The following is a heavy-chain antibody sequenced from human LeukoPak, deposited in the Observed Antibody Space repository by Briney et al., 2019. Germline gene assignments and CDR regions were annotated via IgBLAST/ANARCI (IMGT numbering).Heavy chain of an antibody. CDR3: ARGRTGTAWNWFDP. Sequence: ISSSSSTIHYVDSVKGRFTISRDDANNSVYLQMNSLRAEDTAVYYCARGRTGTAWNWFDPWGQGTLVTASS. J-gene: IGHJ5*02. D-gene: IGHD1-1*01. V-gene: IGHV3-48*01. CDR2: ISSSSSTI.